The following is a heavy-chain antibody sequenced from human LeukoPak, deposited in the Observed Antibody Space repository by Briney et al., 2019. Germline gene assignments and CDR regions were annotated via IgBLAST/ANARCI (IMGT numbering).Heavy chain of an antibody. CDR1: GFTFDDYA. D-gene: IGHD5-12*01. CDR2: ISGDGGST. CDR3: ANDVPGQGYDFIVY. Sequence: GGSLRLSCAASGFTFDDYAMHWVRQAPGKGRVWVSLISGDGGSTYYADSVKGRFTISRDNSKNSLYLQMNSMRKEETSLYNTANDVPGQGYDFIVYRGQGALVTVSS. V-gene: IGHV3-43*02. J-gene: IGHJ4*02.